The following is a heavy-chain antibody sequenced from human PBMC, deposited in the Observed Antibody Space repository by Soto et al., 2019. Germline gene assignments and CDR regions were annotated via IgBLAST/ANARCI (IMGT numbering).Heavy chain of an antibody. V-gene: IGHV1-18*01. Sequence: ASVKVSCKASGYTFTSFRINWVRQAPGQGLEWMGWISAYNGNTNYAQKLQGRVTMSTDTSTSTAYMEVRSLRSDDTAVYYCARGGTSTYYYDAFDIWGQGTTVTVSS. J-gene: IGHJ3*02. CDR1: GYTFTSFR. D-gene: IGHD3-22*01. CDR2: ISAYNGNT. CDR3: ARGGTSTYYYDAFDI.